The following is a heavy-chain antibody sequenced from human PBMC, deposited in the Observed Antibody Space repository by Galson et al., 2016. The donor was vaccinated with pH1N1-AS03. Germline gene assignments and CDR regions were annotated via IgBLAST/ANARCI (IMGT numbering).Heavy chain of an antibody. CDR3: GRGGGGDHGY. Sequence: SLRLTCAASGSTFRSYAMRWVRQAPGKGLEWVSMISERGSVFTRYTDAVRSRFTIPRDNSKNTVYMQMNSLRVEDTAVFFCGRGGGGDHGYWGQGTLVTVSS. CDR2: ISERGSVFT. CDR1: GSTFRSYA. V-gene: IGHV3-23*01. D-gene: IGHD3-16*01. J-gene: IGHJ4*02.